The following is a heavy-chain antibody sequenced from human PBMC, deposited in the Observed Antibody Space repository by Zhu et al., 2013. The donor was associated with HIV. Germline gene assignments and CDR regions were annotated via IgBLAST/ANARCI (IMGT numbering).Heavy chain of an antibody. D-gene: IGHD3-22*01. CDR2: INPNSGGT. J-gene: IGHJ5*02. V-gene: IGHV1-2*02. CDR1: GYTFTGYY. Sequence: QVQLVQSGAEVKKPGASVKVSCKASGYTFTGYYMHWVRQAPGQGLEWMGWINPNSGGTNYAQKFQGRVTMTRDTSISTAYMELSRLRSDDTAVYYCARDPTYLYYYDSSGYFNWFDPWGQGTLVTVSS. CDR3: ARDPTYLYYYDSSGYFNWFDP.